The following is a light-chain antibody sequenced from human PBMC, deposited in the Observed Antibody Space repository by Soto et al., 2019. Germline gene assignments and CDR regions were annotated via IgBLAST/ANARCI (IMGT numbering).Light chain of an antibody. CDR2: GAS. V-gene: IGKV3-15*01. CDR1: QSVNSN. Sequence: EIVMTQSPATLSVSPGKSATLSCRASQSVNSNLAWYQQKPGQAPRLLIYGASTRATGIPARFSGSGSGTEFTLTISSLQSEDFAIYYCLQYNNWPQTFGQGTQVEIK. J-gene: IGKJ1*01. CDR3: LQYNNWPQT.